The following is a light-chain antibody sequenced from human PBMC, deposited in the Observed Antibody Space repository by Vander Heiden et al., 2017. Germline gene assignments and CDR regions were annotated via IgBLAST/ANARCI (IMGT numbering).Light chain of an antibody. CDR1: SLRSYY. CDR3: NSRDSSCNHVV. CDR2: GKT. V-gene: IGLV3-19*01. J-gene: IGLJ2*01. Sequence: SSELTHDPAVSVALGQTVRLPCHGDSLRSYYASWYQQKPGQAPVLVIYGKTNRPSGIPDRFSGSSSGNTASLTITGAQAEDEADYYCNSRDSSCNHVVFGGGTKLTVL.